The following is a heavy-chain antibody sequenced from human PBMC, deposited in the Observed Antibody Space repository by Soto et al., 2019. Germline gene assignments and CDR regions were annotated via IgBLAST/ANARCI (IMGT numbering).Heavy chain of an antibody. CDR3: TRDASRDSSARGWFDP. CDR2: ISSNSAYI. CDR1: GFTFRSFT. D-gene: IGHD6-13*01. J-gene: IGHJ5*02. V-gene: IGHV3-21*01. Sequence: GGSLRLSCAASGFTFRSFTMNWVRQAPGKGLEWVSTISSNSAYIYYTDALRGRFTISIDNAKNSLHLQMNRLRAEDPAVYYFTRDASRDSSARGWFDPWGRGTLVTVSS.